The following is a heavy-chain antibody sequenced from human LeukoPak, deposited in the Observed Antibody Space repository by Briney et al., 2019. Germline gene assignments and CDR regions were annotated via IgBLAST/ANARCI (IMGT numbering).Heavy chain of an antibody. D-gene: IGHD5-24*01. CDR1: GFTVSSNY. Sequence: GGSLRLSCAASGFTVSSNYMSWVRQAPGKGLEWVSVIYSGGSTYYADSVKGRFTISRDNSKNTLYLQMNSLRAEDTAVYYCARADVEMAQPGAFDIWGQGTMVTVSS. V-gene: IGHV3-53*01. CDR3: ARADVEMAQPGAFDI. CDR2: IYSGGST. J-gene: IGHJ3*02.